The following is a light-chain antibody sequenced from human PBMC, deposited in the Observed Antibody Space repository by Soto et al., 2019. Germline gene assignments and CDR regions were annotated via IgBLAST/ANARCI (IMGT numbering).Light chain of an antibody. Sequence: QSALTQPPSASGSPGQSVTISCTGTSSDVGRYNYVSWYQHHPGKAPKLIIYEVTHRPAGISDRFSASKSGNTASLTISGLQAEDEADYYCNSLRVNHLYVFGSGTKLTVL. J-gene: IGLJ1*01. CDR1: SSDVGRYNY. CDR2: EVT. CDR3: NSLRVNHLYV. V-gene: IGLV2-8*01.